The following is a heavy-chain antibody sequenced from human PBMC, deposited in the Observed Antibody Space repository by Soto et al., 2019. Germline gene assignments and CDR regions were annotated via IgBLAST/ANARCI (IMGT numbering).Heavy chain of an antibody. D-gene: IGHD6-19*01. Sequence: XSVKVSFNASGYTFTSYYMHLVRHAPGQGLEWMGIINPSGGSTSYAQKFQGRVTMTRDTSTSTVYMELSSLRSEDTAVYYCARDLRQWLVLRSLYGMDVWGQGTTVTVSS. V-gene: IGHV1-46*01. CDR1: GYTFTSYY. J-gene: IGHJ6*02. CDR2: INPSGGST. CDR3: ARDLRQWLVLRSLYGMDV.